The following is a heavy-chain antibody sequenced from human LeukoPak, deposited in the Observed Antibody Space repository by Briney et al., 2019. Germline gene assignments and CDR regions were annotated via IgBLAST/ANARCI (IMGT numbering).Heavy chain of an antibody. CDR3: ARRLTQYDCFDP. J-gene: IGHJ5*02. CDR2: TYYRSTWYN. V-gene: IGHV6-1*01. CDR1: GDSVSSNSVT. D-gene: IGHD2-2*01. Sequence: SQTLSLTCAISGDSVSSNSVTWNWIRQSPSRGLEWLGRTYYRSTWYNDYAVSVRGRITVNPDTSKNQFSLHLNSVAPEDTAVYYCARRLTQYDCFDPWGQGTLVTVSS.